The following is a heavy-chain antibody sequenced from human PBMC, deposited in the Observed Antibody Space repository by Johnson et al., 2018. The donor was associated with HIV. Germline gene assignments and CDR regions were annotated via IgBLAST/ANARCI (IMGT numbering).Heavy chain of an antibody. CDR3: ARSGGYPNAFDI. V-gene: IGHV3-23*04. CDR2: ISGSAGHT. D-gene: IGHD6-13*01. J-gene: IGHJ3*02. Sequence: VQLVESGGGLVQPGGSLRLSCAASGFTFSSYAMNWVRQAPGNGLEWVSVISGSAGHTYYADSVTGRFTISRDNSKNSLFLQMNRLRVEDTAVYYCARSGGYPNAFDIWGQGAMVTVSS. CDR1: GFTFSSYA.